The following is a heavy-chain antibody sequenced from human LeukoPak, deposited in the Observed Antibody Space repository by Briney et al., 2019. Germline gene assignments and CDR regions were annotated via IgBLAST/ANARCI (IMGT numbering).Heavy chain of an antibody. Sequence: SETLSLTCTVSHVSISTYYWSWIRQPPGEGLEWMGYIHYSGSTNYNPSLKSRVTISVDTSKKQLSLMLRSVTAADTAVYYCARNNYGDYPIGFSWFDPWGQGTLVTVSS. CDR1: HVSISTYY. J-gene: IGHJ5*02. CDR2: IHYSGST. D-gene: IGHD4-17*01. V-gene: IGHV4-59*01. CDR3: ARNNYGDYPIGFSWFDP.